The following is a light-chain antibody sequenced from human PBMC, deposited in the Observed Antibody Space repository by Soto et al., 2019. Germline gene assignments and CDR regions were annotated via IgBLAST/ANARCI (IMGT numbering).Light chain of an antibody. J-gene: IGKJ1*01. V-gene: IGKV1-39*01. CDR2: AAS. CDR3: QQSYTTPWT. Sequence: DIQMTQSPSSLSASVGDRVTITCRASQSITSYLNWYQQKPGKAPQLLIYAASSLQSGVPSRFSGSGSGTDFTLTISSLQPEDFATYFCQQSYTTPWTFGQGTTVE. CDR1: QSITSY.